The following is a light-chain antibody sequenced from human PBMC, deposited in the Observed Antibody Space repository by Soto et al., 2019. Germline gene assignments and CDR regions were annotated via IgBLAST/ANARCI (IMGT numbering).Light chain of an antibody. V-gene: IGLV1-40*01. Sequence: QSVLTQPPSVSGAPGQGVTISCTGSSSNIGKDYDAHWYQQLSGAAPKLLIYSNFNRPSGVPDRFSGSKSGSSASLVITGLRAEDEADYYCQSYDDSLSGWVFGGGTKLTVL. CDR2: SNF. CDR1: SSNIGKDYD. CDR3: QSYDDSLSGWV. J-gene: IGLJ3*02.